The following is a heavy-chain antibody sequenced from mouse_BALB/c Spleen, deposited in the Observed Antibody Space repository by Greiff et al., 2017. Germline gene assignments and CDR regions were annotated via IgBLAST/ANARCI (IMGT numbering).Heavy chain of an antibody. CDR2: ISYSGST. CDR3: ARGTGTGAMDY. D-gene: IGHD4-1*01. J-gene: IGHJ4*01. CDR1: GYSITSDYA. V-gene: IGHV3-2*02. Sequence: DVKLQESGPGLVKPSQSLSLTCTVTGYSITSDYAWNWIRQFPGNKLEWMGYISYSGSTSYNPSLKSRISITRDTSKNQFFLQLNSVTTEDTATYYCARGTGTGAMDYWGQGTSVTVSS.